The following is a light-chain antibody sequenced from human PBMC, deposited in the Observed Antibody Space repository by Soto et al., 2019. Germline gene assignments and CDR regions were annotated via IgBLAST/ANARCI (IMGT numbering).Light chain of an antibody. CDR2: SAS. J-gene: IGKJ4*01. V-gene: IGKV1-9*01. CDR3: QQLNGYQLA. Sequence: DIQLTQSPSFLSAFVGDTVTITCRASQAMSTYLAWYQQKPGKDPKLLIRSASTLQSGVPPRFSGGGSGTEFTLTISTRQPDDSGIYYCQQLNGYQLAFGGGTNVEIK. CDR1: QAMSTY.